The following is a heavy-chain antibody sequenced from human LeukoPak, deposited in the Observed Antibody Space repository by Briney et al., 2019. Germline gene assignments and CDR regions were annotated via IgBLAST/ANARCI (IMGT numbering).Heavy chain of an antibody. CDR1: EFTFSIFG. J-gene: IGHJ3*02. CDR2: IRYGGTNK. D-gene: IGHD3-3*01. Sequence: GGSPRLSCAASEFTFSIFGMHWVRQAPGKGLEWVAFIRYGGTNKFYADSVKGRFTISRDDSKHTLYLQMNTLRAEDTAMYYCAKETGRGSAYYLGDAFDMWGQGTMVTVSS. V-gene: IGHV3-30*02. CDR3: AKETGRGSAYYLGDAFDM.